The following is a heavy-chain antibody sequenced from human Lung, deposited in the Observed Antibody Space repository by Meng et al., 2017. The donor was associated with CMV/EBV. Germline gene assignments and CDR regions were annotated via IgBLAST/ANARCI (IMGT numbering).Heavy chain of an antibody. V-gene: IGHV4-4*02. D-gene: IGHD7-27*01. J-gene: IGHJ5*02. CDR3: ARDLTREVAWGFDP. CDR1: GGSISSGHW. Sequence: LXCALSGGSISSGHWWSWVRQPPLKGLEWIGEVYHSGSTNYNPSLKSRVTISVDTSKNQFSLKLSSVTAADTAVYYCARDLTREVAWGFDPWGQGTLVTVSS. CDR2: VYHSGST.